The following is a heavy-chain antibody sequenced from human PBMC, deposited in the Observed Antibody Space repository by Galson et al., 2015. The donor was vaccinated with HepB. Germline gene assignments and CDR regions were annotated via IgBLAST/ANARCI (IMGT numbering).Heavy chain of an antibody. CDR2: ISYDGSNK. V-gene: IGHV3-30*04. CDR1: GFTFSNYA. D-gene: IGHD3-22*01. CDR3: ARALVAPYYYDTSGHEDAYYYYDMDV. J-gene: IGHJ6*02. Sequence: SLRLSCAASGFTFSNYAMHWVRQAPGKGLEWVAVISYDGSNKYYADSVKGRFTISRDNSKNTLYLQMNSLRAEDTAVYYCARALVAPYYYDTSGHEDAYYYYDMDVWGQGTTVTVSS.